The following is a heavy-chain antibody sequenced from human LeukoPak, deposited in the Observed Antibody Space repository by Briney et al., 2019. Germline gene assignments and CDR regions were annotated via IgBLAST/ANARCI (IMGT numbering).Heavy chain of an antibody. CDR3: ARGYYYDSSGYRLSAFGI. V-gene: IGHV4-4*07. D-gene: IGHD3-22*01. Sequence: SETLSLTCTVSGGSISSYYWSWIRQPAGKGLEWIGRIYTSGSTNYNPSLKSRVTMSVDTSKNQFSLKLSSVTAADTAVYYCARGYYYDSSGYRLSAFGIWGQGTMVTVSS. CDR1: GGSISSYY. CDR2: IYTSGST. J-gene: IGHJ3*02.